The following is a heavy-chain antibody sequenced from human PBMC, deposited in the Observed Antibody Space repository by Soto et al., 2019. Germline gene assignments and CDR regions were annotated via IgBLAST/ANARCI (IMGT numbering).Heavy chain of an antibody. CDR2: SRDKAQGYST. CDR1: GFTFSSYA. V-gene: IGHV3-72*01. Sequence: PGWSLRLSCAASGFTFSSYAMSWVRQAPGKGLEWVGRSRDKAQGYSTAYAASVKGRFTTSRDESKNSVYLQMNSLKTEDTAVYYCTRAQYGMDVWGQGTTVTVSS. J-gene: IGHJ6*02. CDR3: TRAQYGMDV.